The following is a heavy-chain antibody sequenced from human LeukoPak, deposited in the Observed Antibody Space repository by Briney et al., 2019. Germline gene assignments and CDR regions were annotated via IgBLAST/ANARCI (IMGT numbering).Heavy chain of an antibody. J-gene: IGHJ6*03. CDR3: ARDAGMPVPDTLSIYYYYMDV. D-gene: IGHD6-19*01. Sequence: PGGSLRLSCAASGFRFSDFHMRWIRQAPGKGLEWVSYIRNSGSDIYYADSVKGRFTISRDNAKNSLYLQMNSLRVEDTAIYYCARDAGMPVPDTLSIYYYYMDVWGKGTTVTVSS. V-gene: IGHV3-11*04. CDR2: IRNSGSDI. CDR1: GFRFSDFH.